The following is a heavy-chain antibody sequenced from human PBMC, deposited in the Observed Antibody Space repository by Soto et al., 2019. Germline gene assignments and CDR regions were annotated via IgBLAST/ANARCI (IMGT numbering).Heavy chain of an antibody. CDR1: GDSISSGVYY. CDR3: ARAFSSAPPFDY. Sequence: QVQLQESGPGLVKPSQTLSLTCTVSGDSISSGVYYWSWIRQHPGKGLEWIGYIYDSGTTHYNTSLQSRVTIAVDTSKNQFSLRLSSVTAADTAVYFCARAFSSAPPFDYWGQGTLVTVSS. CDR2: IYDSGTT. J-gene: IGHJ4*02. D-gene: IGHD6-25*01. V-gene: IGHV4-31*03.